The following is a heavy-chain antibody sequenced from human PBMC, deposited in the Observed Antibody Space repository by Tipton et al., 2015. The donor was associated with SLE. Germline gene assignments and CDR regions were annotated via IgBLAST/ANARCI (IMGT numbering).Heavy chain of an antibody. CDR3: VRLRSKVLIDY. CDR1: GGSFSGYY. D-gene: IGHD2-8*01. Sequence: TLSLTCAVYGGSFSGYYWSWIRQPPGKGLEWIGEIKHSGSTNYNPSLKSRITISLDTSKNQFSLEVRSVTAADTAVYYCVRLRSKVLIDYWGQGTLVTVSS. J-gene: IGHJ4*02. V-gene: IGHV4-34*01. CDR2: IKHSGST.